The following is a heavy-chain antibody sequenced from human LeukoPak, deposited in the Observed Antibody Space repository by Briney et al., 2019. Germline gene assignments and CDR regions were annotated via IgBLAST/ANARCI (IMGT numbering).Heavy chain of an antibody. J-gene: IGHJ6*03. CDR3: ARDPYSGTYGDTYYYYMDV. D-gene: IGHD1-26*01. CDR2: ITSSSTYT. V-gene: IGHV3-21*01. Sequence: MPGGSLRLSCAASGFSFSSYNMNWVRQTPGKGLEWVSSITSSSTYTFYADSVKGRFTISRDNARNSLYLQMNSLRAEDTAVYYCARDPYSGTYGDTYYYYMDVWGKGNTVTVSS. CDR1: GFSFSSYN.